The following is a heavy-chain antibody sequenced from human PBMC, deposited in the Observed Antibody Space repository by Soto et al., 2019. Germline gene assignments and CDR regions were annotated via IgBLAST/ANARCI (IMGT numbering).Heavy chain of an antibody. CDR3: AREGAATCFDY. CDR2: INAGNGNT. CDR1: GYTFTSYA. J-gene: IGHJ4*02. Sequence: ASVKVSCKASGYTFTSYAMHWVRQAPGQRLELMGWINAGNGNTKYSQKFQGRVTITRDTSASTAYMELSSLRPEDTAVYYCAREGAATCFDYWGQGTLVTVSS. V-gene: IGHV1-3*01.